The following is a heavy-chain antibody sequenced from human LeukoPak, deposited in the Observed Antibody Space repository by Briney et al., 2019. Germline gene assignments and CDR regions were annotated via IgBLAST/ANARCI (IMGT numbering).Heavy chain of an antibody. CDR2: IHPSGTL. J-gene: IGHJ4*02. Sequence: PSETLSLTCTVSGASFSSGDQYWNWIRQSPGKGLEWIGSIHPSGTLYNHPSLESRVTMSMDTSKNQFSLNLNSVTAVDTAVYFCSRGLDSRKLGYWGQGTLVTVSS. V-gene: IGHV4-31*03. CDR3: SRGLDSRKLGY. CDR1: GASFSSGDQY. D-gene: IGHD3-22*01.